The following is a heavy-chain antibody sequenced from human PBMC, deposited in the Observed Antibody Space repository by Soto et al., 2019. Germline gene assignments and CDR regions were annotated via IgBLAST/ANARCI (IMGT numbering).Heavy chain of an antibody. Sequence: TLSLTCAVSGDSISSVGYSWNWIRQPPGKGLEWIAYIYQSGRTFYNPSLKSRVTMSVDKSKNHFSLELTSVTAADTAVYYCARGGLVGVLTLASWGPGTLVTVSS. V-gene: IGHV4-30-2*01. D-gene: IGHD2-21*01. CDR1: GDSISSVGYS. CDR2: IYQSGRT. CDR3: ARGGLVGVLTLAS. J-gene: IGHJ5*02.